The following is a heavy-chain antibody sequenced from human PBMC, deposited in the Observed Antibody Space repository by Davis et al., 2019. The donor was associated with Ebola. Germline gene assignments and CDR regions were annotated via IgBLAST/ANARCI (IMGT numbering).Heavy chain of an antibody. J-gene: IGHJ5*02. CDR3: ARANWFDP. Sequence: AASVKVSCKASGGTFSSYAISWVRQAPGQGLEWMGWISAYNGNTNYAQKLQGRVTMTTDTSASTAYMELSSLRSEDTAVYYCARANWFDPWGQGTLVTVSS. V-gene: IGHV1-18*01. CDR1: GGTFSSYA. CDR2: ISAYNGNT.